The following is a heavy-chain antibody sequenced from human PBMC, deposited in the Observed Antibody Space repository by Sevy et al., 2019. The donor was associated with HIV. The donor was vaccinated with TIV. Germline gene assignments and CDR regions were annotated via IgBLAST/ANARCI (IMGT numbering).Heavy chain of an antibody. CDR2: IKEDGSEN. CDR1: GFTFSNYW. J-gene: IGHJ5*02. Sequence: GGSLRLSCAASGFTFSNYWMSWVRQAPGKGQEWVANIKEDGSENYYVDSVKGRFTISRDNAKNSLYLQMNSLRAEDTAVYYCARVGGCSSTSCFAYWFDPWGQGTLVTVS. CDR3: ARVGGCSSTSCFAYWFDP. D-gene: IGHD2-2*01. V-gene: IGHV3-7*03.